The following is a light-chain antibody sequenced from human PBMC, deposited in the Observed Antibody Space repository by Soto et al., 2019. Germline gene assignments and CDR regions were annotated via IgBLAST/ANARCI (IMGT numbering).Light chain of an antibody. J-gene: IGKJ1*01. V-gene: IGKV3-15*01. CDR2: GAT. CDR3: QQYNNWPRT. Sequence: IVLTQSPATLSVSPGGRATLSCRASQSISDTLAWYQQKPGQAPRLLIHGATTRATGIPARFSGSGSGTEFTLTISSLQSEDFAVYYCQQYNNWPRTFGQGTKVDI. CDR1: QSISDT.